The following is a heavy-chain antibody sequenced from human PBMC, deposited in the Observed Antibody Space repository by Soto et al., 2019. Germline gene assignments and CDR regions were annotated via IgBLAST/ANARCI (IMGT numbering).Heavy chain of an antibody. D-gene: IGHD3-10*01. V-gene: IGHV4-31*03. Sequence: PSETLSLTCTVSGGSISSGGYYWSWIRQHPGKGLEWIGYIYYSGSTYYNPSLKSRVTISVDTSKNQFSLKLSSVTAADTAVYYCARGKLYYYGSRSYYKSSIMDFWCQGTTLTVS. CDR1: GGSISSGGYY. CDR3: ARGKLYYYGSRSYYKSSIMDF. J-gene: IGHJ6*02. CDR2: IYYSGST.